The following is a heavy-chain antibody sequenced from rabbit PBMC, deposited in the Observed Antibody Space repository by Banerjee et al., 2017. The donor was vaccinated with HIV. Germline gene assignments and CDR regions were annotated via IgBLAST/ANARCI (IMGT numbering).Heavy chain of an antibody. J-gene: IGHJ3*01. CDR1: GIDFSSYG. Sequence: QEQLVESGGGLVTLGGSLKLSCKASGIDFSSYGISWVRQAPGKGLEWIAYIYPNYGTTDYASWVNGRFTISLDNAQNTVFLQMTSLTAADTATYFCARVTGYGSTSGHPTRLDLWGPGTLVTVS. CDR2: IYPNYGTT. CDR3: ARVTGYGSTSGHPTRLDL. V-gene: IGHV1S47*01. D-gene: IGHD1-1*01.